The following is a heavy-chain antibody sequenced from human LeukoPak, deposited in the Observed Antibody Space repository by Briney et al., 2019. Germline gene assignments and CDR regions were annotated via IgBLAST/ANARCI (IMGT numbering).Heavy chain of an antibody. J-gene: IGHJ6*02. Sequence: PGGSLRLSCAAPGFTFSSYEMNWVRQAPGKGLEWVSYISSSGSTIYYADSVKGRFTISRDNAKNSLYLQMNSLRAEDTAVYYCASGLRDCSSTSCYYYYGMDVWGQGTTVTVSS. CDR3: ASGLRDCSSTSCYYYYGMDV. D-gene: IGHD2-2*01. V-gene: IGHV3-48*03. CDR1: GFTFSSYE. CDR2: ISSSGSTI.